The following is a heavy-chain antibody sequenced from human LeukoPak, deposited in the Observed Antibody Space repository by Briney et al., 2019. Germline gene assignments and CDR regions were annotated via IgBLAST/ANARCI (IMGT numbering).Heavy chain of an antibody. CDR3: ARAYYYGSGSYYFDY. J-gene: IGHJ4*02. D-gene: IGHD3-10*01. CDR2: INAGNGNK. CDR1: GYTFTIYA. V-gene: IGHV1-3*01. Sequence: GASVTVSFKASGYTFTIYAMHWVRQAPGQRREGMGWINAGNGNKKYSQKFQGRVTITRDTSASTDYMELSSLRSEDTAVYYCARAYYYGSGSYYFDYWGQGTLVTVSS.